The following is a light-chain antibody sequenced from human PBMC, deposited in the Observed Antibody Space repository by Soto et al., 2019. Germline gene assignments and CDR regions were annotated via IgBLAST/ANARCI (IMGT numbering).Light chain of an antibody. Sequence: DIVMTQSPDSLAVSLGERATINCKSSQSVLYSSNNKNYLAWYQQKPGQPPKALIYWASTRESGVPYRFSGSGSGTDFTLTISSLQAEDVAVYYCQQHYTTPCTFGQGTQVEL. J-gene: IGKJ1*01. CDR1: QSVLYSSNNKNY. V-gene: IGKV4-1*01. CDR3: QQHYTTPCT. CDR2: WAS.